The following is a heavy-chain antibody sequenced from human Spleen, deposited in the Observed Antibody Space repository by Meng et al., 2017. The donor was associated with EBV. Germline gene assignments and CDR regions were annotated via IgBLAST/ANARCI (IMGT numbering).Heavy chain of an antibody. Sequence: VQGMHGGVERKKPGSAGRSSCKTSGGTFRSDAISWGRQAPGQGLEWMGGLIPLSDAPHYAQKFQGRVTITADESTSTHYLDLSGLRAEDTAVYYCASESGRGFTPDYWGQGTLVTVSS. V-gene: IGHV1-69*01. J-gene: IGHJ4*02. CDR1: GGTFRSDA. CDR2: LIPLSDAP. D-gene: IGHD3-10*01. CDR3: ASESGRGFTPDY.